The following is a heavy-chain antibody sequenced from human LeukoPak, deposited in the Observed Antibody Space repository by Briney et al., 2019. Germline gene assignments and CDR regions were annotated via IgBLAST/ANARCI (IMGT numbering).Heavy chain of an antibody. CDR2: VDPEDGET. CDR3: ATGREVTGPPY. D-gene: IGHD1-20*01. J-gene: IGHJ4*02. Sequence: ATVKISCKVSGYTFTDYYMHWVQQAPGKGLEWMGLVDPEDGETIYAEKFQGRVTITADTSTDTAYMELSSRRSEDTAGYYCATGREVTGPPYWGQGTLVTVSS. CDR1: GYTFTDYY. V-gene: IGHV1-69-2*01.